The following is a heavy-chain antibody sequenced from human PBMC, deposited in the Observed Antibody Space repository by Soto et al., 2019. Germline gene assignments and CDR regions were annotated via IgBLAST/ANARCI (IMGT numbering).Heavy chain of an antibody. Sequence: ASVKVSCKASGFTFTSSAVQWVRQARGQRLEWIGWIVVGSGNTNYAQKFQERVTITRDMSTSTAYMELSSLRSEDTAVYYCAATITMVRGVIWQDYYYGMDVWGQGTTVTVSS. CDR2: IVVGSGNT. D-gene: IGHD3-10*01. CDR1: GFTFTSSA. J-gene: IGHJ6*02. CDR3: AATITMVRGVIWQDYYYGMDV. V-gene: IGHV1-58*01.